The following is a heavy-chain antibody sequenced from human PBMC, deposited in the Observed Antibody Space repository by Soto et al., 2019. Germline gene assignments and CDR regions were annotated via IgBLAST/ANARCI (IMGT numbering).Heavy chain of an antibody. D-gene: IGHD2-2*01. V-gene: IGHV4-34*01. Sequence: SETLSLTCAVYGGSFSGYYWSWIRQPPGKGLEWIGEINHSGSTNYNPSLKSRVTISVDTSKNQFSLKLSSVTAADTAVYYCARGRYCSSTSCYVWPFSVENSWFDPWGQGTLVTVSS. CDR2: INHSGST. CDR3: ARGRYCSSTSCYVWPFSVENSWFDP. CDR1: GGSFSGYY. J-gene: IGHJ5*02.